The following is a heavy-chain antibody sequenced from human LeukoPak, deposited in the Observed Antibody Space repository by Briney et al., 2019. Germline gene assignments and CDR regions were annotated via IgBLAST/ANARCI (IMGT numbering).Heavy chain of an antibody. D-gene: IGHD2-2*01. CDR3: VGRYCSSTSCPYYFDY. CDR2: ISSNGGST. Sequence: GGSLRLSCAASGFTFGKYWMHWVRQAPGKGLEYVSAISSNGGSTYYADSVKGRFTISRDNSKNTLYLQMSSLRAEDTAVYYCVGRYCSSTSCPYYFDYWGQGTLVTVSS. CDR1: GFTFGKYW. J-gene: IGHJ4*02. V-gene: IGHV3-64D*06.